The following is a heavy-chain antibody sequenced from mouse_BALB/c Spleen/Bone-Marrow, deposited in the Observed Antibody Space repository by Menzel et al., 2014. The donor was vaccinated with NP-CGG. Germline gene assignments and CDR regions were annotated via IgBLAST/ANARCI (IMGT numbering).Heavy chain of an antibody. D-gene: IGHD2-14*01. CDR1: GYTFTDHA. V-gene: IGHV1S137*01. Sequence: QVQLQQPGANLVRPGVSVKISCKGSGYTFTDHAIHWVKRSHAKSLEWIGVIIGYNGDAIYNQKFKGKATVTVDKSSSTAYMELASLTSEDYATDYYARTGKVRNAMDYWGQGTSVTVSS. J-gene: IGHJ4*01. CDR2: IIGYNGDA. CDR3: ARTGKVRNAMDY.